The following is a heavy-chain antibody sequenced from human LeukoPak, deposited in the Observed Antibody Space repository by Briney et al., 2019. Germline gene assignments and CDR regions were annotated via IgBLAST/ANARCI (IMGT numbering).Heavy chain of an antibody. CDR3: ARGAGYSSGWQRRETRRDWFDP. J-gene: IGHJ5*02. V-gene: IGHV4-59*01. CDR2: IYYSGST. D-gene: IGHD6-19*01. CDR1: GGSISSYY. Sequence: SETLSLTCTVSGGSISSYYWSWIRQPPGKGLEWIGYIYYSGSTNYNPSLKSRVTISVDTSKNQFSLKLSSVTAADTAVYYCARGAGYSSGWQRRETRRDWFDPWGQGTLVTVSS.